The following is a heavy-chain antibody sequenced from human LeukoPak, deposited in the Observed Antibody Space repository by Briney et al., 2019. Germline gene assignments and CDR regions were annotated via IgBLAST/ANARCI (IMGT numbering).Heavy chain of an antibody. V-gene: IGHV3-49*03. CDR2: IRSKAYGGTT. D-gene: IGHD4-17*01. CDR3: SRNYYGDSGGFFDY. J-gene: IGHJ4*02. CDR1: GGSISSYY. Sequence: LSLTCTVSGGSISSYYWSWIRQPPGKGLEWVGFIRSKAYGGTTEYAASVKGRLTISRDDSKSIAYLQMNSLKTEDTALYYCSRNYYGDSGGFFDYWGQGTLVTVSS.